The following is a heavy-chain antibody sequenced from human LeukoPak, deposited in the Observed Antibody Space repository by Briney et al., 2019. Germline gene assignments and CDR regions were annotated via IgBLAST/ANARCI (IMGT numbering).Heavy chain of an antibody. D-gene: IGHD6-6*01. J-gene: IGHJ6*02. CDR2: ISGSGGST. CDR3: ASSASRPYYYYYYGMDV. CDR1: GFTLSSYA. V-gene: IGHV3-23*01. Sequence: PGGSLRLSCAASGFTLSSYAMSWVRQAPGKGLEWVSAISGSGGSTYYADSVKGRFTISRDNSKNTLYLQMNSLRAEDTAVYYCASSASRPYYYYYYGMDVWGQGTTVTVSS.